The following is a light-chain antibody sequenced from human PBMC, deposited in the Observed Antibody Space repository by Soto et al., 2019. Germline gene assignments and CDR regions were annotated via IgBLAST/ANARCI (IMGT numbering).Light chain of an antibody. V-gene: IGKV3-20*01. J-gene: IGKJ4*01. Sequence: EIVLTQSPGTLSFSPGERATLSCRASHSVSSSYLAWYQQKPGQAPRLLFYGASSRATGIPDRFSGSGSGTDFTLTISSLEPEDFAVYYCQQYGSSPPITFGGGTKVDIK. CDR1: HSVSSSY. CDR3: QQYGSSPPIT. CDR2: GAS.